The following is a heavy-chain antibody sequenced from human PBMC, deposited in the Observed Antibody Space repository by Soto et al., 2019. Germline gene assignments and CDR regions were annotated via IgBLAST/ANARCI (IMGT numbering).Heavy chain of an antibody. CDR2: ISAYNGNT. D-gene: IGHD2-2*01. V-gene: IGHV1-18*04. J-gene: IGHJ6*02. CDR1: GYTFTSYG. CDR3: ARDNIVVVPAAQPSSYGMDV. Sequence: ASVKVSCKASGYTFTSYGISWGGQAPGQGLEWMGWISAYNGNTNYAQKLQGRVTMTTDTSTSTAYMELRSLRSDDTAVSYCARDNIVVVPAAQPSSYGMDVWGQGTTVTVSS.